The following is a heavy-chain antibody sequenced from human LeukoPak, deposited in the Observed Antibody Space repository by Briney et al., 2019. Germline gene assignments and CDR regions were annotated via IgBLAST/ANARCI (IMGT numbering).Heavy chain of an antibody. CDR1: GGSFSGYY. D-gene: IGHD2-2*01. J-gene: IGHJ3*02. V-gene: IGHV4-34*01. Sequence: SETLSLTCAVYGGSFSGYYWSWIRQPPGKGLEWIGEINHSGSTNYNPSLKSRVTISVDTSKNQFSLKLSSVTAADTAVYYCARGRSDYADAFDIWGQGTMVTVSS. CDR2: INHSGST. CDR3: ARGRSDYADAFDI.